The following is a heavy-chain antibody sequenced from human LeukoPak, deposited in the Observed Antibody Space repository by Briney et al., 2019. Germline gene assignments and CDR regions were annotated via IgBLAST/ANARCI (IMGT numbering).Heavy chain of an antibody. V-gene: IGHV3-21*01. CDR2: ISSSSSYI. CDR1: GFTFSSYS. D-gene: IGHD5-18*01. Sequence: GGSLRLSCAASGFTFSSYSMTWVRQAPGKGLEWVSSISSSSSYIYYADSVKGRFTISRDNAKNSLYLQMNSLRAEDTAVYYCARDGVHSYGSGIDYWGQGTLVTVSS. CDR3: ARDGVHSYGSGIDY. J-gene: IGHJ4*02.